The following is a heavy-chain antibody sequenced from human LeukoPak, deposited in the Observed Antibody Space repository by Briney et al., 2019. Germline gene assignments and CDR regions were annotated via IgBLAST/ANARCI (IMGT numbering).Heavy chain of an antibody. J-gene: IGHJ4*02. Sequence: SETLSLTCAVSGGSISSSNWWSWVRQPPGKGLEWIGYIYYSGSTYYNPSLKSRVTISVDTSKNQFSLKLSSVTAADTAVYYCAMAFCGGDCYSRLYYFDYWGQGTLVTVSP. CDR1: GGSISSSNW. CDR3: AMAFCGGDCYSRLYYFDY. V-gene: IGHV4-4*02. CDR2: IYYSGST. D-gene: IGHD2-21*02.